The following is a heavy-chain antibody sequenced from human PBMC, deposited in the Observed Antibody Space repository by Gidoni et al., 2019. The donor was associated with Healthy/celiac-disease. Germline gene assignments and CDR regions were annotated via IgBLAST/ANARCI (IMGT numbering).Heavy chain of an antibody. CDR1: GFPFSSYA. CDR3: AREAGHIVVVTAISFDY. CDR2: ISYDGSNK. J-gene: IGHJ4*02. V-gene: IGHV3-30-3*01. D-gene: IGHD2-21*02. Sequence: QVQLVESGGGVVQPGRSLRLSCAASGFPFSSYAMHWVRQAPGKGLEWVAVISYDGSNKYYADSVKGRFTISRDNSKNTRYLQMNSLRAEDTAVYYCAREAGHIVVVTAISFDYWGQGTLVTVSS.